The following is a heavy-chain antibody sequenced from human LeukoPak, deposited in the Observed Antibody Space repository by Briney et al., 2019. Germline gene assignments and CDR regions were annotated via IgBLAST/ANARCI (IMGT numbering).Heavy chain of an antibody. Sequence: PGGSLRLSCAASGFTFSTYGMHWVRQAPGKGLEWVAFIRYDGSTKYYEDSVKGRFTISRDNSKNTLYLQMNSLSAEDTALYLCAKGYCTGTSCYTGLDYWGQGTLVTVSS. V-gene: IGHV3-30*02. J-gene: IGHJ4*02. D-gene: IGHD2-2*02. CDR3: AKGYCTGTSCYTGLDY. CDR2: IRYDGSTK. CDR1: GFTFSTYG.